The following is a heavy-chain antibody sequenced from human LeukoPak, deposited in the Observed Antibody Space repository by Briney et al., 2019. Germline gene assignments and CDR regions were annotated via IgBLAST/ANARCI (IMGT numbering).Heavy chain of an antibody. CDR1: GFTLTNYW. CDR3: TTGAFDI. CDR2: IRSKANSYAT. J-gene: IGHJ3*02. Sequence: GGSLRLSCAASGFTLTNYWMSWVRQASGKGLEWVGRIRSKANSYATAYAASVKGRFTISRDDSKNTAYLQMNSLKTEDTAVYYCTTGAFDIWGQGTMVTVSS. V-gene: IGHV3-73*01.